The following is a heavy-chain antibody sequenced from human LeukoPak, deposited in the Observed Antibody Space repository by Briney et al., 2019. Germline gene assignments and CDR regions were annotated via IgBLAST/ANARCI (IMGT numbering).Heavy chain of an antibody. J-gene: IGHJ6*02. CDR1: GGSISSGSYY. Sequence: PSETLSLTCTVSGGSISSGSYYWSWIRQPAGKGLEWIGRIYTSGSTNYNPSLKSRVTISVDTSKNQFSLKLSSVTAADTAVYYCARTGGDCSSGLCYYAMDVWGQGTTVTVS. CDR2: IYTSGST. CDR3: ARTGGDCSSGLCYYAMDV. D-gene: IGHD2-21*02. V-gene: IGHV4-61*02.